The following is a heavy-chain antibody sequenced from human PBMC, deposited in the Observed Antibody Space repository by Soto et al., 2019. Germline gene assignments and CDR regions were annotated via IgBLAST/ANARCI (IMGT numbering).Heavy chain of an antibody. Sequence: QVQLQESGPGLVKPSQTLSLTCTVSGGSISSGGYYWSWIRQHPGKGLEWIGYIYYSGSTYYNPSLKSRVTLSVDTSKNQFSLKLSSVTAADTAVYYCAREQEGDYAFDYWGQGTLVTVSS. CDR1: GGSISSGGYY. V-gene: IGHV4-31*03. CDR2: IYYSGST. J-gene: IGHJ4*02. D-gene: IGHD4-17*01. CDR3: AREQEGDYAFDY.